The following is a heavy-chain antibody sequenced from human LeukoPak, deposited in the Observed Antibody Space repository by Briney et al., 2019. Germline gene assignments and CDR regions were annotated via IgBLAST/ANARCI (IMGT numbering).Heavy chain of an antibody. D-gene: IGHD6-13*01. CDR1: GYTFTSYY. J-gene: IGHJ4*02. CDR2: INPSGGST. Sequence: ASVKVSCKASGYTFTSYYLHWVRQAPGQGLEWMGIINPSGGSTSYAQKFQGRVTMTRDTSTSTVYMELSSLRSEDTAVYYCASSSWRRAFDYWGQGTLVTVSS. CDR3: ASSSWRRAFDY. V-gene: IGHV1-46*01.